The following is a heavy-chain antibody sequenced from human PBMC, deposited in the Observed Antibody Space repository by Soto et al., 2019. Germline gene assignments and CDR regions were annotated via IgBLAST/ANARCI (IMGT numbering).Heavy chain of an antibody. CDR3: ARDRNGDYVGGWFDP. V-gene: IGHV1-3*01. CDR1: GYTFTTYA. D-gene: IGHD2-21*02. Sequence: ASVKVSCKASGYTFTTYAMHWVRQAPGQRLEWMGWINVGNGNTKYSQKFQGRVTITRDTTASTAYMELSSLRSEDTAVYYCARDRNGDYVGGWFDPWGQGTLVTV. CDR2: INVGNGNT. J-gene: IGHJ5*02.